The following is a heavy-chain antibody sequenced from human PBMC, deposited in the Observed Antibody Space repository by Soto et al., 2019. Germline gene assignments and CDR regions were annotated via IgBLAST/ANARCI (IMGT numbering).Heavy chain of an antibody. D-gene: IGHD3-10*01. V-gene: IGHV1-69*12. CDR1: GGTFSSYA. CDR3: GGGRTRYYYYGMDG. J-gene: IGHJ6*02. CDR2: IIPIFGTA. Sequence: QVQLVQSGAEVKKPGSSVKVSCKASGGTFSSYAISWVRQAPGQGLEWMGGIIPIFGTANYAQKFQGRVTITADESPRTAYMGLSSLKTEDQAVYYRGGGRTRYYYYGMDGWGQGTTVTVSS.